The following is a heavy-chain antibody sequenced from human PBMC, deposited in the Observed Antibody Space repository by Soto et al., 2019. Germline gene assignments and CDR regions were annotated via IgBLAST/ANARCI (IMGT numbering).Heavy chain of an antibody. D-gene: IGHD2-2*01. V-gene: IGHV3-15*01. CDR2: IKSKTDGGTT. CDR3: TTDPPRYCSSTTCYLGH. J-gene: IGHJ4*02. Sequence: PWWSLRLSCAGSGFGFSNAWLNWFRQAPGMGLEWVGRIKSKTDGGTTDYAAPVKGRFTISRDDSKNTLYLQMNSLKTEDTAVYYCTTDPPRYCSSTTCYLGHWGQGTLVTVSS. CDR1: GFGFSNAW.